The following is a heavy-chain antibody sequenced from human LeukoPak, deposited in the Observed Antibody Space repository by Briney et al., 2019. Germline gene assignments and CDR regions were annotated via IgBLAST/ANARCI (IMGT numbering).Heavy chain of an antibody. J-gene: IGHJ3*01. CDR1: GYRFNAYW. CDR3: ARPNITSYYDSRGYDAFDV. D-gene: IGHD3-22*01. CDR2: IYPDDSDT. Sequence: GESLKISCKGSGYRFNAYWIAWVRQMPGKGLEWMGIIYPDDSDTRYSPSFQGQVSISADKSVRTAYLQWSSLKASDTAMYYCARPNITSYYDSRGYDAFDVWGQGTMVTVSS. V-gene: IGHV5-51*01.